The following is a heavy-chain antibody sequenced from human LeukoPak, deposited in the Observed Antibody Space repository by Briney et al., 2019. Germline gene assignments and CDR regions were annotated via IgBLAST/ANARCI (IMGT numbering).Heavy chain of an antibody. CDR1: GYTFTSYG. V-gene: IGHV1-18*01. Sequence: ASVKVSCKASGYTFTSYGISWVRQAPGQGLEWKGWISAYNGNTNYAQKLQGRVTMTTDTSTSTAYMELRSLRSDDTAVYYCARDLYGDYDNWFDPWGQGTLVTVSS. D-gene: IGHD4-17*01. CDR2: ISAYNGNT. CDR3: ARDLYGDYDNWFDP. J-gene: IGHJ5*02.